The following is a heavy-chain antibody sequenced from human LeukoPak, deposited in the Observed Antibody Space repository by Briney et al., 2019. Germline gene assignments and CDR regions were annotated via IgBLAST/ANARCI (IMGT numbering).Heavy chain of an antibody. CDR1: GGSISSYY. J-gene: IGHJ4*02. Sequence: SETLSLTCTVSGGSISSYYWSWIRQPPGKGLEWIGYIYYSGSTNYNPSLKSRVTISVDTSKNQFSLKLSSVTAADTAVYYCASTRRRVVRGVIFYFDYWGQGTLVTVSS. CDR3: ASTRRRVVRGVIFYFDY. V-gene: IGHV4-59*01. D-gene: IGHD3-10*01. CDR2: IYYSGST.